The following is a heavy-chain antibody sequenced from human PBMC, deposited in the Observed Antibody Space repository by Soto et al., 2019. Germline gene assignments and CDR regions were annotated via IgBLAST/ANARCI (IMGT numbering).Heavy chain of an antibody. CDR2: ISGNGGST. J-gene: IGHJ4*02. Sequence: GSLRLTCAASGXTISSYAMSWVRQAPGMGLELVSIISGNGGSTYYAAYVKGRFAISRDNTKNTLYLQMDSLTAEETALYYCAKGSEFSNSYTLDFDFWGQGALVTVS. D-gene: IGHD6-6*01. V-gene: IGHV3-23*01. CDR1: GXTISSYA. CDR3: AKGSEFSNSYTLDFDF.